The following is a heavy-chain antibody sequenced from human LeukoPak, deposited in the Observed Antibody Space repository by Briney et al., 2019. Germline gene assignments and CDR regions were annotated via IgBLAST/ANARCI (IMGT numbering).Heavy chain of an antibody. D-gene: IGHD3-10*01. CDR3: ARVRRTYYGSGSYRYYFGY. Sequence: SETLSLTCAVYGGSFSGYYWSWIRQPPGKGLEWIGEINHSGSTNYNPSLKSRVTISVDTSKNQFSLKLSSVTAADTAVYYCARVRRTYYGSGSYRYYFGYWGQGTLVTVSS. V-gene: IGHV4-34*01. CDR1: GGSFSGYY. J-gene: IGHJ4*02. CDR2: INHSGST.